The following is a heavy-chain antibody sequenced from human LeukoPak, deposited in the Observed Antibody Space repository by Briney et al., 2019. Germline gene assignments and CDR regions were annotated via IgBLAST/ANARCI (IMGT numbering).Heavy chain of an antibody. CDR3: ARDKSAAAGFYYYYYMDV. CDR2: IYSGGST. J-gene: IGHJ6*03. CDR1: GFTVSSNY. Sequence: PGGSLRLSCAASGFTVSSNYMSWVRQAPGKGLEWVSVIYSGGSTYYADSLKGRFTISRDNAKNSLYLQMNSLRAEDTAVYYCARDKSAAAGFYYYYYMDVWGKGTTVTVSS. V-gene: IGHV3-66*01. D-gene: IGHD6-13*01.